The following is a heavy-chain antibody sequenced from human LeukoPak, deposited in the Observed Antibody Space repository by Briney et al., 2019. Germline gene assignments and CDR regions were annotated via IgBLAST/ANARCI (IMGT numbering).Heavy chain of an antibody. J-gene: IGHJ4*02. V-gene: IGHV4-34*01. Sequence: SETLSLTCAVYGGSFSGYYWSWIRQPPGEGLEWIGEINHSGSTNYNPSLKSRVTISVDTSKNQFSLKLSSVTAADTAVYYCARREGYDILTGYYADYWGQGTLVTVSS. CDR3: ARREGYDILTGYYADY. D-gene: IGHD3-9*01. CDR2: INHSGST. CDR1: GGSFSGYY.